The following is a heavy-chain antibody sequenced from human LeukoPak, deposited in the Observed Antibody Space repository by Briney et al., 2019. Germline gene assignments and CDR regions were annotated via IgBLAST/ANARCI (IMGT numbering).Heavy chain of an antibody. CDR2: IIPIFGTA. D-gene: IGHD5-12*01. V-gene: IGHV1-69*13. CDR1: GGTFSSYA. J-gene: IGHJ6*02. Sequence: GASVKVSCKDSGGTFSSYAISWVRQAPGQGLEWMGGIIPIFGTANYAQKFQGRVTITADESTSTAYMELSSLRSEDTAVYYCAVSGYSSYDPDYYYYYGMDVWGQGTTATVSS. CDR3: AVSGYSSYDPDYYYYYGMDV.